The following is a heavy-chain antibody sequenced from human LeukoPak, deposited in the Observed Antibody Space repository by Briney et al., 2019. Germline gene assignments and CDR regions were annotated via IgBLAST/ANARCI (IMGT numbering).Heavy chain of an antibody. D-gene: IGHD3-22*01. CDR2: IKQDGSEK. CDR3: ARDFPDYYDSSGYYHGY. Sequence: GGSLRLSCAASGFTFSSYWMSWVRQAPGKGLEWVANIKQDGSEKYYVDSVKGRFTISRDNAKNSLYLQMNSLRAEDTAVYYCARDFPDYYDSSGYYHGYWGQGTLVTVSS. CDR1: GFTFSSYW. V-gene: IGHV3-7*01. J-gene: IGHJ4*02.